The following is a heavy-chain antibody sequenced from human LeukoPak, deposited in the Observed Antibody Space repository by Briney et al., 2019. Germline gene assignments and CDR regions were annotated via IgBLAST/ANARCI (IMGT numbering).Heavy chain of an antibody. V-gene: IGHV4-38-2*01. CDR3: AGFRFFYNWFDP. D-gene: IGHD2/OR15-2a*01. J-gene: IGHJ5*02. CDR1: GYSISSGYY. CDR2: IYHSGST. Sequence: SETLSLTCAVSGYSISSGYYWGWIRQPPGKGLEWIGSIYHSGSTYYNPSLKSRVTISVDTSKNQFSLKLSSVTAADTAVYYCAGFRFFYNWFDPWGQGTLVTVSS.